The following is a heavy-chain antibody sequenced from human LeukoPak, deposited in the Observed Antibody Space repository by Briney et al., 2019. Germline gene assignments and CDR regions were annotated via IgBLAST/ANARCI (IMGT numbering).Heavy chain of an antibody. J-gene: IGHJ4*02. D-gene: IGHD2-15*01. V-gene: IGHV3-23*01. CDR3: AKGAQADTYSHIDY. CDR1: GFTFSSYA. Sequence: GGSLRLSCAASGFTFSSYAMSWVRQAPGKGLEWVSVISGSADSVKGRFTISRDNSKNTLHLQMNSLRAVDTAVYYCAKGAQADTYSHIDYWGQGTLVTVSS. CDR2: ISGS.